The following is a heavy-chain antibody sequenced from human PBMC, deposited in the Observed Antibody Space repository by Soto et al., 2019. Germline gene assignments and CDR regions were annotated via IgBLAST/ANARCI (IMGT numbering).Heavy chain of an antibody. Sequence: ASVKVSCKASGYTFTGYYMHWVRQAPGQGLEWMGWINPNSGGTNYAQKFQGRVTMTRDTSISTAYMELSRLRSDDTAVYYCARVGERRYYDFWSGHFDYWVQGTLVTVS. V-gene: IGHV1-2*02. CDR2: INPNSGGT. D-gene: IGHD3-3*01. CDR1: GYTFTGYY. CDR3: ARVGERRYYDFWSGHFDY. J-gene: IGHJ4*02.